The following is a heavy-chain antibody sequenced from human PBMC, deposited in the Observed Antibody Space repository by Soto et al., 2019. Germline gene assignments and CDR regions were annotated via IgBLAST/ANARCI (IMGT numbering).Heavy chain of an antibody. J-gene: IGHJ6*02. CDR1: EVSFSSSS. D-gene: IGHD3-10*01. V-gene: IGHV3-23*01. CDR3: AKFFLETPGVR. Sequence: GGCRRLSCLASEVSFSSSSLHWVREAPGKGLEWISAINGSGGNVTYADSVKGRFTISRDNSKNTLYLQMNSLRAEDTAVYYCAKFFLETPGVRWGQGTTVTVSS. CDR2: INGSGGNV.